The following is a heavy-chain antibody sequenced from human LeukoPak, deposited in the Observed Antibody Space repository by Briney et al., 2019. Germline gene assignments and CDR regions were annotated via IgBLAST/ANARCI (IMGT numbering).Heavy chain of an antibody. Sequence: ASVKVSCKASGGTFSSYAISWVRQPPGQGLEWMGRIIPILGIPNYAQKFQGRVTITADKSTSTAYMELSSLRSEDTAVYYCARDLSYYYDSSGYFDYWGQGTLVTVSS. V-gene: IGHV1-69*04. J-gene: IGHJ4*02. D-gene: IGHD3-22*01. CDR3: ARDLSYYYDSSGYFDY. CDR1: GGTFSSYA. CDR2: IIPILGIP.